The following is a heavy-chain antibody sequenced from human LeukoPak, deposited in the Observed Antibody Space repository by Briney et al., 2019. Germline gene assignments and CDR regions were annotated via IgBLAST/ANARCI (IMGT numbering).Heavy chain of an antibody. D-gene: IGHD6-6*01. CDR2: INAGNGNT. V-gene: IGHV1-3*01. CDR1: GYTFTSYA. CDR3: ARSSPLGKSFDY. Sequence: ASVKVSCKASGYTFTSYAMHWVRQAPGQRLEWMGWINAGNGNTKYSQKFQGRVTITRDTSASTAYMELSSPRSEDTAVYYCARSSPLGKSFDYWGQGTLVTVSS. J-gene: IGHJ4*02.